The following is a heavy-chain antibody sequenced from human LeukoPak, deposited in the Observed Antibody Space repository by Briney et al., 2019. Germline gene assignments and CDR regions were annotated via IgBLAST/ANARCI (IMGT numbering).Heavy chain of an antibody. V-gene: IGHV4-59*01. J-gene: IGHJ4*02. CDR2: IYYSGST. Sequence: PSETLSLTCTVSGGSISSYYWSWIRQPPGKGLEWIGYIYYSGSTNYNPPLKSRVTISVDTSKNQFSLKLSSVTAADTAVYYCARGIVGASSASYFDYWGQGTLVTVSS. D-gene: IGHD1-26*01. CDR1: GGSISSYY. CDR3: ARGIVGASSASYFDY.